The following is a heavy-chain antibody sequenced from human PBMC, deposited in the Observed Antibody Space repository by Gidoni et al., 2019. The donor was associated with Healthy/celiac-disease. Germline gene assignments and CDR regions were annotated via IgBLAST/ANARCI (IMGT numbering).Heavy chain of an antibody. CDR3: AKMITMIVVVKGWFDP. CDR2: ISGSGGRT. J-gene: IGHJ5*02. D-gene: IGHD3-22*01. V-gene: IGHV3-23*01. Sequence: EVQLLESGGGLVQPGGSLRLSCAASGFTFRSYAMSWVRQAPGKGLEWVSAISGSGGRTYYADSVKGRFTISRDNSKNTLYLQMNSLRAEDTAVYYCAKMITMIVVVKGWFDPWGQGTLVTVSS. CDR1: GFTFRSYA.